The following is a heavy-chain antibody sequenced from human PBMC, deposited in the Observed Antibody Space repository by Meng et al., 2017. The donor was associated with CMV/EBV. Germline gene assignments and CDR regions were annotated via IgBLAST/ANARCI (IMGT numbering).Heavy chain of an antibody. V-gene: IGHV4-61*02. CDR2: IYTSGST. CDR3: AREAFKVLFFPFDS. CDR1: GGANGCGTYN. D-gene: IGHD1-1*01. J-gene: IGHJ5*01. Sequence: GQWQAAGRGHGEPRHTTARASTVSGGANGCGTYNWSWIRQRPAKGMEWIGRIYTSGSTNYIPYVESRVTISVDTSKNQFSLKLRSVTAADTAVYSGAREAFKVLFFPFDSWGQGTLVTVSS.